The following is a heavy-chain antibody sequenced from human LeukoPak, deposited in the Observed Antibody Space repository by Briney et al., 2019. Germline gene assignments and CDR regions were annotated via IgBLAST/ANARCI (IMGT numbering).Heavy chain of an antibody. J-gene: IGHJ4*02. D-gene: IGHD1-7*01. Sequence: GGSLRLSCAASGFTFSSYGMHWVRQAPGKGLEWVAVIWYDGSNKYYADSVKGRFTISRDNSKNTLYLQMNSLRAEDTAVYYCARIAYNWNLVAPRTFDYWGQGTLVTVSS. CDR3: ARIAYNWNLVAPRTFDY. V-gene: IGHV3-33*01. CDR2: IWYDGSNK. CDR1: GFTFSSYG.